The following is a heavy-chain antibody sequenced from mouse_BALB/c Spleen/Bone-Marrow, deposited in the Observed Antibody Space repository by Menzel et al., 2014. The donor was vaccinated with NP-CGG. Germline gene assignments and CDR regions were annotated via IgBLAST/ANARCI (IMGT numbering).Heavy chain of an antibody. Sequence: VKLQESGAELVRPGSSVKISCAASGYAFSSYWMNWVKQRPGQGLEWIGQIYPGDGDTDYNGKFKGKATLTADKSSSTAYMQHSSLTSEDSAVYFCARRGPGFDYWGQGTTLTVSS. V-gene: IGHV1-80*01. CDR1: GYAFSSYW. CDR2: IYPGDGDT. J-gene: IGHJ2*01. CDR3: ARRGPGFDY. D-gene: IGHD3-3*01.